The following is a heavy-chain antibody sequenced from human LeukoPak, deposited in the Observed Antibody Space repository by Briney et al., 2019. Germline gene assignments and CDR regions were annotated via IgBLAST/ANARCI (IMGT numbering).Heavy chain of an antibody. CDR3: ARRRFYYDSSGYPNWFDP. CDR2: IYTSGST. CDR1: GGSISSYY. D-gene: IGHD3-22*01. V-gene: IGHV4-4*07. Sequence: SETLSLTCTVSGGSISSYYWSWIRQPAGKGLEWIGRIYTSGSTNYNPSLKSRVTMSVDTSKNQFSLKLSSVTAADTAVYYCARRRFYYDSSGYPNWFDPWGQGTLVTVSS. J-gene: IGHJ5*02.